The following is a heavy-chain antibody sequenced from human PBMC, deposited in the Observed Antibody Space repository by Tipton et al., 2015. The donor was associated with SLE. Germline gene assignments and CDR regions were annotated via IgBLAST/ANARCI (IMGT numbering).Heavy chain of an antibody. CDR1: GGSISSYY. J-gene: IGHJ4*02. Sequence: TLSLTCTVSGGSISSYYWSWIRQPPGKGLEWIGYIYYSGSTNYNPSLKSRVTISVDTSKNQFSLKLSSVTAADTAVYYCARGLIAARLFDYWGQGTLVTVSS. CDR3: ARGLIAARLFDY. CDR2: IYYSGST. V-gene: IGHV4-59*12. D-gene: IGHD6-6*01.